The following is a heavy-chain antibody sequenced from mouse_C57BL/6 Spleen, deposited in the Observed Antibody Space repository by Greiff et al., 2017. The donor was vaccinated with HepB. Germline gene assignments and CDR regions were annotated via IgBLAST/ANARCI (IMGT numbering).Heavy chain of an antibody. Sequence: QVQLQQPGAELVKPGASVKLSCKASGYTFTSYWMHWVKQRPGQGLEWIGMIHPNSGSTNYNEKFKSKATLTVDKSSSTAYMQLSSLTSEDSAVYYCARSSFITTVVGGYYFDYWGQGATLTVSS. CDR3: ARSSFITTVVGGYYFDY. J-gene: IGHJ2*01. CDR2: IHPNSGST. V-gene: IGHV1-64*01. D-gene: IGHD1-1*01. CDR1: GYTFTSYW.